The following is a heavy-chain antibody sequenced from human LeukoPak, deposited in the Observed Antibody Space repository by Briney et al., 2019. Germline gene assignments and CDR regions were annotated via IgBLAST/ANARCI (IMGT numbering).Heavy chain of an antibody. CDR3: ATTNQLGSSYGYRWCDP. CDR1: GYTFTSYG. CDR2: ISAYNGDT. V-gene: IGHV1-18*01. J-gene: IGHJ5*02. Sequence: ASVKVSCKASGYTFTSYGISSVRQAPGHGLEWMGWISAYNGDTNYAQKPQGRVTMTTDTSTSTAYMELRSLRSDDTAVYYCATTNQLGSSYGYRWCDPWGQGTLVTVSS. D-gene: IGHD5-18*01.